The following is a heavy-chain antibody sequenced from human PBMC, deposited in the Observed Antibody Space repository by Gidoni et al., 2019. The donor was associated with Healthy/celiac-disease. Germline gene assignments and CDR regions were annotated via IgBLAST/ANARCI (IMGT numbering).Heavy chain of an antibody. CDR3: ARDGDGYNS. Sequence: QVHLQASGPRLVKPPETLSFTCTVSGYSISSGYYWGGSRQPAGKGLAWIGSIYHSGSTYYNPSLKSRVTISVDTSKNQFSLKLSSVTAADTAVYYCARDGDGYNSWGQGTLVTVSS. CDR2: IYHSGST. J-gene: IGHJ5*02. V-gene: IGHV4-38-2*02. CDR1: GYSISSGYY. D-gene: IGHD5-12*01.